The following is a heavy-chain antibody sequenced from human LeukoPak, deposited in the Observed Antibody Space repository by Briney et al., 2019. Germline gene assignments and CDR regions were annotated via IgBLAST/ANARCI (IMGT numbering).Heavy chain of an antibody. CDR2: IYYSGST. D-gene: IGHD5-18*01. V-gene: IGHV4-59*01. Sequence: SETLSLTCTVSGGSISSYYWSWLRQPPGKGLEWIGFIYYSGSTNYNPSLKSRVTISVDTSKNQFSLKLSSVTAADTAVYYCARVTHTAMVRGYYYSRDVWGKGTTVTVSS. CDR3: ARVTHTAMVRGYYYSRDV. CDR1: GGSISSYY. J-gene: IGHJ6*03.